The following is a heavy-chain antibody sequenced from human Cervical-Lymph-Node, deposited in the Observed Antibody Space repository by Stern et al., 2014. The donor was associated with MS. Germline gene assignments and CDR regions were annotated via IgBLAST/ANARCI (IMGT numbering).Heavy chain of an antibody. D-gene: IGHD3-10*01. Sequence: QVQLVESGPEVKQPGSSVKVSCKAAGDTFASYGISWVRQAPVQGLEWMGGLFPFFGTPIYAQKFQGRVTMTADESTTTAYMDLTSLSVEDTAVYYCATSTYGLVHWGQGTLVTVSS. V-gene: IGHV1-69*01. J-gene: IGHJ4*02. CDR2: LFPFFGTP. CDR3: ATSTYGLVH. CDR1: GDTFASYG.